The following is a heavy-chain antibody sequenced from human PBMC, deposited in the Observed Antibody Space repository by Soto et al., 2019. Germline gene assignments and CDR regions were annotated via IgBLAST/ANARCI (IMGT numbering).Heavy chain of an antibody. D-gene: IGHD2-2*01. V-gene: IGHV3-48*02. CDR3: ARDSRVVPAAPEYYYYGMDV. CDR2: ISSSSSTI. CDR1: EFTFSSYS. Sequence: PVGSMILSCAASEFTFSSYSRNWVSKDPGKGLEWVSYISSSSSTIYYADSVKGRFTISRDNAKNSLYLQMNSLRDEDTAVYYCARDSRVVPAAPEYYYYGMDVWGQGTTVTVSS. J-gene: IGHJ6*02.